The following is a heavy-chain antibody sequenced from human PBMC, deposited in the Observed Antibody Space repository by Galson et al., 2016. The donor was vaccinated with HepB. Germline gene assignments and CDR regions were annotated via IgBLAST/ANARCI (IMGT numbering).Heavy chain of an antibody. Sequence: SVKVSCKASGYTFSSYGISWVRQAPGQGLEWMGWISFYSCDTNYAQNLQGRVTMTTDTSTSTAYMELRSLTSDDTAVYYCATVEHSSGWPHYFDYWGQGTLVTVSS. V-gene: IGHV1-18*01. CDR1: GYTFSSYG. D-gene: IGHD6-19*01. J-gene: IGHJ4*02. CDR3: ATVEHSSGWPHYFDY. CDR2: ISFYSCDT.